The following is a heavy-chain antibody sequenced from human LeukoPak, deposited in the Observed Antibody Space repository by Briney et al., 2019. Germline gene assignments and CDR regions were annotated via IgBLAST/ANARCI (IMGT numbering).Heavy chain of an antibody. V-gene: IGHV3-30*02. CDR2: IRYDGSDK. CDR1: GFTFSTYG. D-gene: IGHD1-26*01. Sequence: GGSLRLSCAASGFTFSTYGVNWVRQAPGKGLEWVAFIRYDGSDKYYADSAKGRFTVSRDSSKNTLYLQMDSLRAEDTAVYYCAKESQLSYRGTFYADYWGQGTLVTVSS. J-gene: IGHJ4*02. CDR3: AKESQLSYRGTFYADY.